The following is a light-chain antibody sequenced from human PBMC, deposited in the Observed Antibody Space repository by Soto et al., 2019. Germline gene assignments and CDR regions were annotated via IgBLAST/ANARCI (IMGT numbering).Light chain of an antibody. Sequence: QSALTQPASVSGSPGQSITISCTGTSSDFGSYNLVSWYQQHPGKAPKLMIYEVSKRPSGVSNRFSGSKSGNTASLTISGLQAEDEADYYCRSYAGSSSFVFGTGTKITVL. CDR2: EVS. J-gene: IGLJ1*01. CDR3: RSYAGSSSFV. V-gene: IGLV2-23*02. CDR1: SSDFGSYNL.